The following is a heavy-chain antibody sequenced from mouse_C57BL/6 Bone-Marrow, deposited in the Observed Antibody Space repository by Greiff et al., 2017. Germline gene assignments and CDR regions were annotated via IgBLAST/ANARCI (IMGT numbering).Heavy chain of an antibody. CDR1: GYTFTSYW. J-gene: IGHJ2*01. CDR2: IHPNSGST. CDR3: GRGALFRGYFGY. V-gene: IGHV1-64*01. Sequence: QVQLQQPGAELVKPGASVKLSCKASGYTFTSYWMHWVKQRPGQGLEWIGMIHPNSGSTNYNEKFKSKATLTVDKSSSTAYMQLRSLTSEDSAVYCCGRGALFRGYFGYGGQGTTLTVSS.